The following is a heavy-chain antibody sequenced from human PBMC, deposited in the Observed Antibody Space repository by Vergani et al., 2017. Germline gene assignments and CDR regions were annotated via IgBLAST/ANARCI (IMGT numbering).Heavy chain of an antibody. CDR3: ARGLGTAARYSTDY. V-gene: IGHV1-8*01. J-gene: IGHJ4*02. CDR2: MNPNSGNT. CDR1: GYTFTSYD. Sequence: QVPLVQSGAEVKKPGASVKVSCTASGYTFTSYDINWVRQATGQGLEWMGWMNPNSGNTGYAQKFQGRVTMTRDTSISTAYMELSSLRSEDTAVYYCARGLGTAARYSTDYWGQGTLVTVSS. D-gene: IGHD6-6*01.